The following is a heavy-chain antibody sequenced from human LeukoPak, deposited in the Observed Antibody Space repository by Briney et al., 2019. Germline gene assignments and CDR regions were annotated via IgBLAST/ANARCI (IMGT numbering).Heavy chain of an antibody. V-gene: IGHV3-48*03. Sequence: PGGSLRLSCAASGFIFSSYEMNWVRQAPGKGLEWVSYISSSGSTIYYADSVKGRFTISRDNAKNSLYLQMNSLRAEDTAVYYCARDSRYSSGWDDLGWFDPWGQGTLVTVSS. CDR1: GFIFSSYE. CDR3: ARDSRYSSGWDDLGWFDP. CDR2: ISSSGSTI. D-gene: IGHD6-19*01. J-gene: IGHJ5*02.